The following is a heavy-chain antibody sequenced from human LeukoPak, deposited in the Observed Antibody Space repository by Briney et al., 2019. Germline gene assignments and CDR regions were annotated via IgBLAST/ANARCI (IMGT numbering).Heavy chain of an antibody. CDR2: ISSSSSYI. J-gene: IGHJ4*02. V-gene: IGHV3-21*01. D-gene: IGHD6-13*01. Sequence: GSLRLSCAASGFTFSSYSMNWVRQAPGKGLEWVSSISSSSSYIYYADSVKGRFTTSRDNAKNSLYLQMNSLRAEDTAVYYCARTSSYSSSWYGEVDYFDYWGQGTLVTVSS. CDR1: GFTFSSYS. CDR3: ARTSSYSSSWYGEVDYFDY.